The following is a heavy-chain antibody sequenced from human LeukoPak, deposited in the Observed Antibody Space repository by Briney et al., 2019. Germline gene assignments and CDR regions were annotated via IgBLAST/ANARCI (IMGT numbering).Heavy chain of an antibody. V-gene: IGHV1-69*04. CDR1: GGTFSSYA. CDR2: IIPILGIA. J-gene: IGHJ4*02. D-gene: IGHD2-8*01. Sequence: SVKVSCKASGGTFSSYAISWVRQAPGQGLEWMGRIIPILGIANYAQKFQGRVTITADKSTSTAYMELSSLRSEDTAVYYCARVHPSQVSDYWGQGTLVTVSS. CDR3: ARVHPSQVSDY.